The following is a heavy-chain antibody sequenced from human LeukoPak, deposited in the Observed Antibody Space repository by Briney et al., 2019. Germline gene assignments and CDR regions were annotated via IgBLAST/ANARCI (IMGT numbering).Heavy chain of an antibody. CDR3: ARDRPGGSSLDY. J-gene: IGHJ4*02. D-gene: IGHD6-13*01. CDR1: GGSISSGSYY. CDR2: IYYSGST. Sequence: SQTLSLTCTVSGGSISSGSYYWSWIRQPPGKGLEWIAYIYYSGSTNYNPSLKSRVTISVDTSKNQFSLKLNSVTAADTAVYYCARDRPGGSSLDYWGQGTLVTVSS. V-gene: IGHV4-61*01.